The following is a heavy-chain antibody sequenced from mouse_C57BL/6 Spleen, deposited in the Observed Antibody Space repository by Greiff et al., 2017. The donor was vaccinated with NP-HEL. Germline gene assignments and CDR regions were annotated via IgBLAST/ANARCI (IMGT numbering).Heavy chain of an antibody. CDR3: ARGGTTVVAVAY. J-gene: IGHJ2*01. V-gene: IGHV1-7*01. D-gene: IGHD1-1*01. CDR1: GYTFTSYW. Sequence: VQLQQSGAELAKPGASVKLSCKASGYTFTSYWMHWVKQRPGQGLDWIGYINPSSGYTKYNQKFKDKATLNADKSSSTAYMQPSSLTYEDSAVYYCARGGTTVVAVAYWGQSTTLTVSS. CDR2: INPSSGYT.